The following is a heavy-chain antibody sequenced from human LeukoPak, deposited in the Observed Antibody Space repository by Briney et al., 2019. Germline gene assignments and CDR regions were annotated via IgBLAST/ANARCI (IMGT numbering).Heavy chain of an antibody. Sequence: GGSLRLSCAASGFTFSGYPIHWVRQAPGKGLEWVAVISYDGSNKYYADSVKGRFTISRDNSKNTLYLQMNSLRAEDTAVYYCARRQLPGVYYFDYWGQGTLVTVSS. V-gene: IGHV3-30-3*01. J-gene: IGHJ4*02. D-gene: IGHD2-2*01. CDR3: ARRQLPGVYYFDY. CDR1: GFTFSGYP. CDR2: ISYDGSNK.